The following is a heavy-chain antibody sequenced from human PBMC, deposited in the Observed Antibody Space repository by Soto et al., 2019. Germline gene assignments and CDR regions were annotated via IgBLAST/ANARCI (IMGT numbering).Heavy chain of an antibody. CDR2: IYYSGST. J-gene: IGHJ6*02. D-gene: IGHD6-6*01. V-gene: IGHV4-31*03. CDR3: ARESVESTRIAARGYYYYGMDV. Sequence: PSETLCLTCTVSGGSISSGGYYWSWIRQHPGKGLEWIVYIYYSGSTYYNPSLKSRVTISVDTSKNQFSLKLSSVTAADTAVYYCARESVESTRIAARGYYYYGMDVWGQGTTVTVSS. CDR1: GGSISSGGYY.